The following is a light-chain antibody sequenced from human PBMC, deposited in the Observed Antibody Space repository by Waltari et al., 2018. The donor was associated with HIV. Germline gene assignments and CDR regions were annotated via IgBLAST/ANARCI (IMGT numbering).Light chain of an antibody. CDR2: EDD. CDR3: QSYDSNYVV. Sequence: FMLTQPHSVSESPGETVTIPCTRSSGSIGFNFVQWYPQRPGSAPTTVIYEDDRRPSGVPDRFSGSIDRSSNSASLTISGLEPEDEADYYCQSYDSNYVVFGGGTKLTVL. CDR1: SGSIGFNF. V-gene: IGLV6-57*04. J-gene: IGLJ2*01.